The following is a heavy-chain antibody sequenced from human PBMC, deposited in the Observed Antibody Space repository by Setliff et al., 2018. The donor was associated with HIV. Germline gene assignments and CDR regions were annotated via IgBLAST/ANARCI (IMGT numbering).Heavy chain of an antibody. J-gene: IGHJ5*02. V-gene: IGHV4-4*09. D-gene: IGHD3-3*01. Sequence: SETLSLTCTVSGGSFSNFFWNWIRQPPGKGLEWIGYINSSGTTNYNPSLKSRVNISIDPSKNHFTLRLSSVTVADTAVYYCSRRGRFMGWFDPWGQGSRVTVSS. CDR1: GGSFSNFF. CDR3: SRRGRFMGWFDP. CDR2: INSSGTT.